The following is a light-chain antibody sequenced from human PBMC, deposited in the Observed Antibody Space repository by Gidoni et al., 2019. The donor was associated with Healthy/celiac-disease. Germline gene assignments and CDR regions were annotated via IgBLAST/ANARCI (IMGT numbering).Light chain of an antibody. J-gene: IGLJ3*02. Sequence: QSALTHPPSAPGTPGPRVTISCSGSSSNIGSNYVYWYQQLPGTAPKLLIYRNNQRPSGVPDRFSGSKSGTSAALAISGLRSEDEADYYCAAWDDSLSGWVFGGGTKLTVL. CDR2: RNN. V-gene: IGLV1-47*01. CDR3: AAWDDSLSGWV. CDR1: SSNIGSNY.